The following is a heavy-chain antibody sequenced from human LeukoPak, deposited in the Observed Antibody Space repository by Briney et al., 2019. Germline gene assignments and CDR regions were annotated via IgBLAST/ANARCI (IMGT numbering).Heavy chain of an antibody. CDR3: ATPGPKLCFPLPPPLNYGMDV. J-gene: IGHJ6*04. D-gene: IGHD3-10*02. Sequence: ASVKVSCKASGGTFSSYAISWVRQAPGQGLEWMGGIIPIFGTANYAQKFQGRVTITADESTSTAYMELSSLRSEDTAVYYCATPGPKLCFPLPPPLNYGMDVWAKGPRVTVS. V-gene: IGHV1-69*13. CDR1: GGTFSSYA. CDR2: IIPIFGTA.